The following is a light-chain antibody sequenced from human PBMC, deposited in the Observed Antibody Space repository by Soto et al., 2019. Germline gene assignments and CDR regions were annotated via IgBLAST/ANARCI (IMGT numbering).Light chain of an antibody. CDR2: EVS. CDR1: NTDIGGHKY. Sequence: QSVLTQPPSASGSPGQSVTISCTGTNTDIGGHKYVSWYQHHPGKAPKLIIYEVSERPSGVPDRFSGSKSGNAASLTVSGLQADDEAIYYCSSYTGTNNFVLFGGGNKLTVL. J-gene: IGLJ2*01. CDR3: SSYTGTNNFVL. V-gene: IGLV2-8*01.